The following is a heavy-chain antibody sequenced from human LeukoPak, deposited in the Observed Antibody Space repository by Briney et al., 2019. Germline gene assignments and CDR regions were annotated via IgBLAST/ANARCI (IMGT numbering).Heavy chain of an antibody. D-gene: IGHD1-26*01. V-gene: IGHV1-69*13. CDR2: IIPIYGSA. J-gene: IGHJ4*02. Sequence: SVKVSCKASGGTFSSHSISWVRQAPGQGLEWMGGIIPIYGSAVYAQKFQGRVTITADESTSAAYLDLISLRSEDTAVYFCARESSGNYYFDSWGQGTLVTVSS. CDR1: GGTFSSHS. CDR3: ARESSGNYYFDS.